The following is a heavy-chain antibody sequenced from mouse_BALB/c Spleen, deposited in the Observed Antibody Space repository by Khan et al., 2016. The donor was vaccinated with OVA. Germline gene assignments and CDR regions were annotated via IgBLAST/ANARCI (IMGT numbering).Heavy chain of an antibody. CDR1: GYSITSDYA. V-gene: IGHV3-2*02. J-gene: IGHJ3*01. Sequence: VQLEESGPGLVKPSQSLSLTCTVTGYSITSDYAWNWIRQFPGNKLEWMGYISYSGSTTYNPSLNSRISITRDTSKNQFFLQLNSVTTEDTATYYGARWFTYWGQGTLVTVSA. CDR3: ARWFTY. CDR2: ISYSGST.